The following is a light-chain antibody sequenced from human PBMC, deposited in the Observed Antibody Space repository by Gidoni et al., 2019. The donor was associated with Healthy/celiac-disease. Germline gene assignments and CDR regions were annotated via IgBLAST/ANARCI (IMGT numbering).Light chain of an antibody. J-gene: IGKJ4*01. CDR3: QQYGSSPPLT. CDR1: QSVSSSY. CDR2: CAA. Sequence: EIVLPQSPGTLSVSPGERATLSCRASQSVSSSYLAWYQQKPGQAPRLLIYCAASRATGIPDRFSGSGSGTDFTLTISRLEPEDFAVYYCQQYGSSPPLTFGGGTKVEIK. V-gene: IGKV3-20*01.